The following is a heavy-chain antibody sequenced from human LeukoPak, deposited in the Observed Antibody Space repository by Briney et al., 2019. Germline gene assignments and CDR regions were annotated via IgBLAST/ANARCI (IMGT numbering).Heavy chain of an antibody. CDR2: ISYDGSNK. CDR1: GFIFSTHS. CDR3: ARAPWGVGATPPY. Sequence: PGRSLRLSCAASGFIFSTHSMYWVRQAPGKGLEWVAVISYDGSNKNYADSVKGRFTISRDNSKSKLYLQMDSLRTDDTAMYYCARAPWGVGATPPYWGQGTLVTVSS. V-gene: IGHV3-30-3*01. J-gene: IGHJ4*02. D-gene: IGHD1-26*01.